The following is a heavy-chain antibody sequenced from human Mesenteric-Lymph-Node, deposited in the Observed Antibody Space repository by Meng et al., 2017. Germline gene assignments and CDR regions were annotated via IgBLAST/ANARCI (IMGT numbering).Heavy chain of an antibody. D-gene: IGHD3-10*01. CDR1: GGSISSDGYY. CDR2: IHDSGST. Sequence: QVQLQKSGPGLVKPSQTLSLTCTVSGGSISSDGYYWSWIRQHPGKGLEWIGYIHDSGSTYYNPSLKSRVTISADTSKNQFSLKLSSVTAADTAVYYCARASYGSGSPLGESWFDPWGQGTLVTVSS. CDR3: ARASYGSGSPLGESWFDP. V-gene: IGHV4-31*03. J-gene: IGHJ5*02.